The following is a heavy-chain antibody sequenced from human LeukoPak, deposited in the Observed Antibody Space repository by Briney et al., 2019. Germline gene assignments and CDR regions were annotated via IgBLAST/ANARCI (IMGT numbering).Heavy chain of an antibody. J-gene: IGHJ4*02. V-gene: IGHV3-21*01. CDR1: GFTFSSYN. Sequence: GGSLRLSCAASGFTFSSYNMIWIRQAPGKGLEWVSSISSSSHDIYYADSVKGRFTISRDNAKNSLYLQMNSLRAEDTAVYYCAKASGVGAMWYFDYWGQGTLVTVSS. CDR2: ISSSSHDI. CDR3: AKASGVGAMWYFDY. D-gene: IGHD1-26*01.